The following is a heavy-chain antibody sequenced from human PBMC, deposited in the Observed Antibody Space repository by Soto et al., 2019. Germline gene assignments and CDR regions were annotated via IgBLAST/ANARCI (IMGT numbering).Heavy chain of an antibody. Sequence: LSLTCTVSGGSFSSNDNYWTWIRQPPGKGLEWIGYIYSSGSTYYNPSLKSRVTISVDTSKNQFSLNVRSVTAADTAVYYCARDRLVTLPYFYYYGMDVWGQGTTVTRLL. D-gene: IGHD2-21*02. CDR2: IYSSGST. CDR3: ARDRLVTLPYFYYYGMDV. J-gene: IGHJ6*02. V-gene: IGHV4-30-4*01. CDR1: GGSFSSNDNY.